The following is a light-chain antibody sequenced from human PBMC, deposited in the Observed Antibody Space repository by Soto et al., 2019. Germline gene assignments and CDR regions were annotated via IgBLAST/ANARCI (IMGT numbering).Light chain of an antibody. J-gene: IGLJ3*02. CDR3: CSYTSSSTGV. Sequence: QSALTQPASVSGSPGQSITISCTGTSSDVGGYNYVSWYQQHPGKAPKLMIYDVGNRPSGVSNRFSGSKSGNTASLTISGLQAEDEADYYCCSYTSSSTGVFGGGTQLTVL. V-gene: IGLV2-14*01. CDR1: SSDVGGYNY. CDR2: DVG.